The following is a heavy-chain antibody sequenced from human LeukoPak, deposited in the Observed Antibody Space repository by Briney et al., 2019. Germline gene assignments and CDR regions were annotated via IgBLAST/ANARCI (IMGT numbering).Heavy chain of an antibody. D-gene: IGHD3-9*01. CDR3: ARFDAPHDAFDI. CDR2: INHSGST. J-gene: IGHJ3*02. V-gene: IGHV4-34*01. Sequence: SETLSLTCAVYGGSFSGYYWSWIRQPPGKGLEWIGEINHSGSTNYNPSLKSRVTISVETSKNQFSLKLSSVTAADTAVYYCARFDAPHDAFDIWGQGTMVTASS. CDR1: GGSFSGYY.